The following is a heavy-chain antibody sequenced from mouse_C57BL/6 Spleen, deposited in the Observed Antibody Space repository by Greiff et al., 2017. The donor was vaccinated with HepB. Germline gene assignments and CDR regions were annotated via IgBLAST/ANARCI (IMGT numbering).Heavy chain of an antibody. CDR2: ISNGGGYT. J-gene: IGHJ2*02. CDR1: GFTFSDYY. CDR3: ARPDDYGSSYDFDY. V-gene: IGHV5-12*01. D-gene: IGHD1-1*01. Sequence: EVQLEEPGGGFVQPGGSLKLSCAASGFTFSDYYMHWVRQTPEKGLEWVGYISNGGGYTNYPKNLKGMFTVTIDNAHNTPYLQMSSLKSEDSAVYYCARPDDYGSSYDFDYWGQGTSVTVSS.